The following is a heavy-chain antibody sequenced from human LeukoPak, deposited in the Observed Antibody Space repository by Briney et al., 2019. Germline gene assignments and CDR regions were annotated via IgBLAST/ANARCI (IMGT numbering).Heavy chain of an antibody. CDR2: ISSTSSTI. CDR3: ARDEGAFDI. V-gene: IGHV3-48*01. Sequence: PGGSLRLSCAASGFTFSSYWMHWVRQAPGKGLEWVSYISSTSSTIYFADSVKGRFTISRDNAKNSLYLQMNSLRAEDTAVYYCARDEGAFDIWGQGTMVTVSS. CDR1: GFTFSSYW. J-gene: IGHJ3*02.